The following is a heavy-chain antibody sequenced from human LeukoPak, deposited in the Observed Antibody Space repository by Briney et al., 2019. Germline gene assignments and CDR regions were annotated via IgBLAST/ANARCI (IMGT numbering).Heavy chain of an antibody. CDR3: ARKPAVAGTIDY. J-gene: IGHJ4*02. D-gene: IGHD6-19*01. V-gene: IGHV4-59*12. Sequence: SETLTLTCSVSGASIGSYYWSWIRQPPGKGLEWIAYIYYSGSTNYNPSLKSRVTISVDTSKNQFSLKLSSVTAADTAVYYCARKPAVAGTIDYWGQGTLVTVSS. CDR2: IYYSGST. CDR1: GASIGSYY.